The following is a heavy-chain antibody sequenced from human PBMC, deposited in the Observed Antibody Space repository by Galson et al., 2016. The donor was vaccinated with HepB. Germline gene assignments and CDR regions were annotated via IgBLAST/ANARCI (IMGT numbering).Heavy chain of an antibody. CDR2: IYWNDEK. J-gene: IGHJ4*02. CDR1: GFSLSTNGVG. CDR3: AHEPRIGWYGGGYFDY. Sequence: PALVKPTQTLTLTCTFSGFSLSTNGVGVGWIRQPPGKALEWLALIYWNDEKRYSPSLKSRLTITKDTSENQVVLTMTNMDPVDTSTYYCAHEPRIGWYGGGYFDYWGQGTLVTVSS. D-gene: IGHD6-19*01. V-gene: IGHV2-5*01.